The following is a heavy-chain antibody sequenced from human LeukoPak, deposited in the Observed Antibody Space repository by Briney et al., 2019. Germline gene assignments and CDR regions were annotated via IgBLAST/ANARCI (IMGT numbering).Heavy chain of an antibody. Sequence: SETLSLTCTVSGGSISSSSYYWGWIRQPPGKGLEWIGSIYLSGSTYYNPSLKSRVTISVDTSKNQFSLKLSSVTAADTAVYYCAREPKHGGYSFGIWLDPWGQGTLVTVSS. CDR1: GGSISSSSYY. J-gene: IGHJ5*02. V-gene: IGHV4-39*07. CDR3: AREPKHGGYSFGIWLDP. CDR2: IYLSGST. D-gene: IGHD5-18*01.